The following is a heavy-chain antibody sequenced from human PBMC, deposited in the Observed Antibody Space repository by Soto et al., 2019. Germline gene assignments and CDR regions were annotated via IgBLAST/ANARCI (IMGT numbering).Heavy chain of an antibody. CDR1: GGTFSSYA. D-gene: IGHD3-22*01. CDR2: IIPIFGTA. V-gene: IGHV1-69*12. CDR3: ARDPLVVVKRVQGFDP. J-gene: IGHJ5*02. Sequence: QVQLVQSGAEVKKPGPSVKVSCKASGGTFSSYAISWVRQAPGQGLEWMGGIIPIFGTANYAQKFQGRVKITADESTSTDYMELSSLRSEDTAVYYCARDPLVVVKRVQGFDPWGQGTLVTVSS.